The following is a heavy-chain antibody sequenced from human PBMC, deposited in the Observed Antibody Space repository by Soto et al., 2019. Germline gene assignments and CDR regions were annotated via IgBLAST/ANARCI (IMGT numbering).Heavy chain of an antibody. CDR2: INSANGNT. D-gene: IGHD3-16*01. Sequence: QVHLVQSGAEEKRPGASVKVSCKASGYTFTNYAIHWVRQAPGQRLEWMGWINSANGNTQYSQKFQGRLTSTRDTSASTGTMALSSLRSEDTAVYYCARGGGGLRLGELPFFDYWGQGTLVTVSS. CDR1: GYTFTNYA. V-gene: IGHV1-3*05. CDR3: ARGGGGLRLGELPFFDY. J-gene: IGHJ4*02.